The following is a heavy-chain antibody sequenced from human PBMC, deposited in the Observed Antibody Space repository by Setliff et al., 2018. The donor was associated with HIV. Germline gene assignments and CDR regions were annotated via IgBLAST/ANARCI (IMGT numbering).Heavy chain of an antibody. D-gene: IGHD2-8*01. V-gene: IGHV1-2*02. J-gene: IGHJ5*02. CDR1: GYTFTDYY. CDR3: ARGGGYCTNGLCYNRWFDR. CDR2: INTSSGDT. Sequence: ASVKVSCKASGYTFTDYYIQWVRQAPGQGLEWMGWINTSSGDTNYAEKFQGRVTMTRKTSISTAYMDLSRLKSHDTAVYYCARGGGYCTNGLCYNRWFDRWGQGTPVTVSS.